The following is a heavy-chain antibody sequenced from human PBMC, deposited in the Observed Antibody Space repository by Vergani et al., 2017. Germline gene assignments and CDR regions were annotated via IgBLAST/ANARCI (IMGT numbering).Heavy chain of an antibody. CDR1: GFTVSSNY. J-gene: IGHJ4*02. V-gene: IGHV3-53*01. Sequence: EVQLVESGGGLIQPGGSLRLSCAASGFTVSSNYMSWVRQAPGKGLEWVSVIYSGGSTYYADSVKGRFTIARDNSKNTLYLQMNSLRAEDTAVYYCAKAPTVMVYAIYDYWGQGTLVTVSS. CDR2: IYSGGST. D-gene: IGHD2-8*01. CDR3: AKAPTVMVYAIYDY.